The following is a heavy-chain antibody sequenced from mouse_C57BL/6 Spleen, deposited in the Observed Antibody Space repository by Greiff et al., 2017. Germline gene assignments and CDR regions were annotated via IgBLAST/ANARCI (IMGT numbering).Heavy chain of an antibody. CDR1: GFTFSDYY. J-gene: IGHJ2*01. CDR3: ARVGPSFDY. CDR2: INYDGSST. Sequence: EVQLVESEGGLVQPGSSMKLSCTASGFTFSDYYMAWVRQVPEKGLEWVANINYDGSSTYYLDSLKSRFIISRDNAKNILYLQMSSLKSEDTATYYCARVGPSFDYWGQGTTLTVSS. V-gene: IGHV5-16*01.